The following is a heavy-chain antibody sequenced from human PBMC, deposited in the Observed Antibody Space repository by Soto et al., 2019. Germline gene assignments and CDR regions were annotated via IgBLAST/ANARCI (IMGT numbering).Heavy chain of an antibody. D-gene: IGHD5-18*01. J-gene: IGHJ5*02. CDR1: GGSVSSGSYY. Sequence: QVQLQESGPGLVKPSETLSLTCTVSGGSVSSGSYYWSWIRQPPGKGLEWKGYIHYNGRTKYNPSLKCRVTLSAETSKHLIGLRLNYASTDDRARYSCAIGRANGCGDGSPDDVEHWGHGTLVTVSS. CDR3: AIGRANGCGDGSPDDVEH. CDR2: IHYNGRT. V-gene: IGHV4-61*03.